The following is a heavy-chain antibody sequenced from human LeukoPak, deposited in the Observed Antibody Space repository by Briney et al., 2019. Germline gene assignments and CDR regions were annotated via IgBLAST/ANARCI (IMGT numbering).Heavy chain of an antibody. CDR1: GYTFTSYY. D-gene: IGHD3-22*01. J-gene: IGHJ5*02. CDR2: INPNSGGT. V-gene: IGHV1-2*02. Sequence: GASVKVSCKASGYTFTSYYMHWVRQAPGQGLEWMGWINPNSGGTNYAQKFQGRVTMTRDTSISTAYMELSRLRSDDTAVYYCARRSYYYDSSGYFNWFDPWGQGTLVTVSS. CDR3: ARRSYYYDSSGYFNWFDP.